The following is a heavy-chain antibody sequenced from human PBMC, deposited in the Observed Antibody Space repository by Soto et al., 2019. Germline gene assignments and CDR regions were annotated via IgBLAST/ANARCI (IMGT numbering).Heavy chain of an antibody. D-gene: IGHD4-17*01. CDR3: ANHGGFDF. CDR1: GFTFSSSG. Sequence: EGQLLQSGGGLVQPGESLRVSCAASGFTFSSSGMSWVRQAPGKGLEWVSSISVRGDYRYYADSVKGRFTISRDNSKYTLYLQMNSLTAEDTAVYYCANHGGFDFWGQGTMVAVSS. CDR2: ISVRGDYR. J-gene: IGHJ3*01. V-gene: IGHV3-23*01.